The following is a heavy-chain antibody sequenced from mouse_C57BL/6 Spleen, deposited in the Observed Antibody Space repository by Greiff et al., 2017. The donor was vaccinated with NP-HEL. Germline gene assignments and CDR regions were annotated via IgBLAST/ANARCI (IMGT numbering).Heavy chain of an antibody. CDR2: IWSGGST. CDR1: GFSLTSYG. V-gene: IGHV2-2*01. D-gene: IGHD1-1*01. J-gene: IGHJ4*01. CDR3: ARITTVVATLYYYAMDY. Sequence: VQLQQSGPGLVQPSQSLSITCTVSGFSLTSYGVHWVRQSPGKGLEWLGVIWSGGSTDYNAAFISRLSISKDNSKSQVFFKMNSLQADDTAIYYCARITTVVATLYYYAMDYWGQGTSVTVSS.